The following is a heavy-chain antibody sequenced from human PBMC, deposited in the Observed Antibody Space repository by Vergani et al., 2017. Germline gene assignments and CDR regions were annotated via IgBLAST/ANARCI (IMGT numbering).Heavy chain of an antibody. V-gene: IGHV1-46*01. CDR2: INPSGGST. CDR1: GYTFTSYY. CDR3: ARQGRSYYYGSGSYVPIVF. J-gene: IGHJ4*02. D-gene: IGHD3-10*01. Sequence: QVQLVQSGAEVKKPGASVKVSCKASGYTFTSYYMHWVRQAPGQGLEWMGIINPSGGSTSYAQKFQGRVTMTRDTSTSTVYMELSSLRSDDTAVYYCARQGRSYYYGSGSYVPIVFWGQGTLVTVSS.